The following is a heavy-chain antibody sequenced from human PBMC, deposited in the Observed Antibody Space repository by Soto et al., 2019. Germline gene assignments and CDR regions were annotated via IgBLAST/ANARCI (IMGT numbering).Heavy chain of an antibody. J-gene: IGHJ5*02. D-gene: IGHD6-13*01. Sequence: ASVKVSCKASGYTFTGYYMHWVRQAPGQGLEWMGWINPNSGGTNYAQKFQGWVTMTRDTSISTAYMELSRLRSDDTAVYYCARELYSSSWYGFHNWFDPWGQGTLVTVSS. CDR2: INPNSGGT. V-gene: IGHV1-2*04. CDR1: GYTFTGYY. CDR3: ARELYSSSWYGFHNWFDP.